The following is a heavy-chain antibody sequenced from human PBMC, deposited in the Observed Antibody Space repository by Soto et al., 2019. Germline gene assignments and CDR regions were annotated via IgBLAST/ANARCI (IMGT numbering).Heavy chain of an antibody. Sequence: GSLRLSCAASGFIVSSKYMSWVRQAPGKGPEWVSVIYSGGSTYYADSVKGRFTSSRDNSKNTLYLQMNSLRAEDTAVYYCASSQYCSGGSCYLGAFAIWGQGTMVTV. CDR2: IYSGGST. D-gene: IGHD2-15*01. CDR3: ASSQYCSGGSCYLGAFAI. CDR1: GFIVSSKY. J-gene: IGHJ3*02. V-gene: IGHV3-66*01.